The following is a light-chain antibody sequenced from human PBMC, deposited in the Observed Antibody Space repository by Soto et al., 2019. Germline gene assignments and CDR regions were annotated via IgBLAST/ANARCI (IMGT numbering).Light chain of an antibody. Sequence: EIVLTQSPGTLSLSPGERATLSCRASQSVSSSYLAWYQQKPGQAPRLLIYGASSRATGIPDRFSGSGSGTDFTLTISRLEPEDFGVYYCQQYGNWPPITFGQGTRLEIK. J-gene: IGKJ5*01. CDR1: QSVSSSY. V-gene: IGKV3-20*01. CDR2: GAS. CDR3: QQYGNWPPIT.